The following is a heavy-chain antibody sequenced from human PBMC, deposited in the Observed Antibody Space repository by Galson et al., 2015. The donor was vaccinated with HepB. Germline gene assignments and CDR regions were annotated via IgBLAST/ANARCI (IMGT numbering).Heavy chain of an antibody. D-gene: IGHD3-16*02. CDR2: ISYDGSNK. V-gene: IGHV3-30-3*01. CDR1: GFTFSSYA. Sequence: SLRLSCAASGFTFSSYAMHWVRQAPGKGLEWVAVISYDGSNKYYADSVKGRFTISRDNSKNTLYLQMNSLRAEDTAVYYCARARLVYRYSFDPWGQGTLVTVSS. CDR3: ARARLVYRYSFDP. J-gene: IGHJ5*02.